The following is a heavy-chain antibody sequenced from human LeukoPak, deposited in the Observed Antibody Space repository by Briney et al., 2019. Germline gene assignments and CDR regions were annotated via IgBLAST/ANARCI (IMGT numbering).Heavy chain of an antibody. V-gene: IGHV3-53*01. Sequence: PGGSLRLSCAASGFTVSSNYMSWVRQAPGKGLEWVSVIYSGGSTYYADSVKGRFTISRDNSKNTLYLQMNSLRAEDTAVYYCAKDRAGGNDGNWGQGTLVTVSS. D-gene: IGHD1-1*01. CDR3: AKDRAGGNDGN. CDR1: GFTVSSNY. J-gene: IGHJ4*02. CDR2: IYSGGST.